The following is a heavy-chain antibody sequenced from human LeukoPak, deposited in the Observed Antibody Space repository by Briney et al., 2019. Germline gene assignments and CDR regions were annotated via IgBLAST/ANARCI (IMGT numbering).Heavy chain of an antibody. V-gene: IGHV4-34*01. D-gene: IGHD3-10*01. J-gene: IGHJ5*02. CDR2: INHSGST. Sequence: KTSGTLSLTCAVYGGSFSGYYWSWIRQPPGKGLEWIGEINHSGSTNYNPSLKSRVTISVDTSKNQFSLKLSSVTAADTAVYYCARGLVRGLRTTNWFDPWGQGTLVTVSS. CDR1: GGSFSGYY. CDR3: ARGLVRGLRTTNWFDP.